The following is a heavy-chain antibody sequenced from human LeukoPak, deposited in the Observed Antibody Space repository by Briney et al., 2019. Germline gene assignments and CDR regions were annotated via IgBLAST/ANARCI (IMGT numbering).Heavy chain of an antibody. CDR2: ISSNGGST. CDR1: GFPFSSYA. D-gene: IGHD5-24*01. CDR3: ARGELNY. J-gene: IGHJ4*02. Sequence: GGSLRLSCAASGFPFSSYAMHWVRQAPGKGLEYVSAISSNGGSTYYANSVKGRFTISRDNSKNTLYLQMGSLRAEDMAVYYCARGELNYWGQGTLVTVSS. V-gene: IGHV3-64*01.